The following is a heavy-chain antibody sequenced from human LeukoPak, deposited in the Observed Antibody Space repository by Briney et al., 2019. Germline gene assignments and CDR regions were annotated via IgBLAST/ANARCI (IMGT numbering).Heavy chain of an antibody. CDR1: GASISAYS. Sequence: SETLSLTCTASGASISAYSWSWIRQPPGKGLEWIGCIHYSGNTHCNPSLESRVTLSVDTSKNQFSLKLSSVTAADTAVYYCARHGRESRYFDWLLYYIDHWGQGALVTVSS. D-gene: IGHD3-9*01. CDR2: IHYSGNT. CDR3: ARHGRESRYFDWLLYYIDH. J-gene: IGHJ4*02. V-gene: IGHV4-59*08.